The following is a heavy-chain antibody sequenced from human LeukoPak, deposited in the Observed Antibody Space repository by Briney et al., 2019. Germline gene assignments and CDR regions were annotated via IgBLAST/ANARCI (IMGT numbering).Heavy chain of an antibody. Sequence: SETLSLTCTVSGGSINSTSNYWGWIRQPPGKGLEWIGSIYYSGSTYYNPSLKSRVTISVDTSKNQFSLKLSSVTAADTAVYYCARVLWHFDYWGQGTLVTVSS. J-gene: IGHJ4*02. CDR2: IYYSGST. CDR3: ARVLWHFDY. V-gene: IGHV4-39*07. D-gene: IGHD3-16*01. CDR1: GGSINSTSNY.